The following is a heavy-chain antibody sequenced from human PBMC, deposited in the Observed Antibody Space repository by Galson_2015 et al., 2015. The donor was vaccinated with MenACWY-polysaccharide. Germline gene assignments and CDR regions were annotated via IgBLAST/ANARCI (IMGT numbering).Heavy chain of an antibody. V-gene: IGHV3-53*01. CDR3: VGDSYHTC. Sequence: SLRLSCAASGFTVSSNYMSWVRQAPGKGLEWVSVLYTAGTTSYADSVKGRFTISRDDSKNTLYLQMNSLRVEDTAVYYCVGDSYHTCWGQGTLVIVS. D-gene: IGHD3-16*01. CDR1: GFTVSSNY. CDR2: LYTAGTT. J-gene: IGHJ4*02.